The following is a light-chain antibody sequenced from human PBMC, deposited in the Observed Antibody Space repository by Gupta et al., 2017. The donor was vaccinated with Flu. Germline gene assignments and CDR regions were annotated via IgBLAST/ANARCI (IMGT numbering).Light chain of an antibody. CDR1: QDIRNY. CDR3: QQDKSYPYS. CDR2: AAF. Sequence: IQMTQSPSSLSASVGDRVTITCRASQDIRNYVAWFQEKPGKPPKSLIYAAFSLRSGVPSRFSGSGSGTDFTLTISSLQPEDFATYYCQQDKSYPYSFGQGTKVEIK. J-gene: IGKJ2*03. V-gene: IGKV1-16*01.